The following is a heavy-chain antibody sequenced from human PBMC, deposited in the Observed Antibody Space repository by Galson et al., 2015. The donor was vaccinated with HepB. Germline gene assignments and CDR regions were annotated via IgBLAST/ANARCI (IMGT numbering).Heavy chain of an antibody. CDR3: AGGDCSSTSCYTFYYYGMDV. CDR1: GGTFSSYA. J-gene: IGHJ6*02. Sequence: SVKVSCKASGGTFSSYAISWVRQAPGQGLEWMGGIIPIFGTANYAQKFQGRVTITADESTSTAYMELSSLRSEDTAVYCCAGGDCSSTSCYTFYYYGMDVWGQGTTVTVSS. CDR2: IIPIFGTA. V-gene: IGHV1-69*13. D-gene: IGHD2-2*02.